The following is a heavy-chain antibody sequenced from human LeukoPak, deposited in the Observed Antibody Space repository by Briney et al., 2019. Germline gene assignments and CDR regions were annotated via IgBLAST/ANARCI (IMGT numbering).Heavy chain of an antibody. V-gene: IGHV3-30*04. CDR3: ARDNH. J-gene: IGHJ5*02. CDR2: ISYDGSNK. Sequence: GGSLRLSCAASGFTFSSYAMHWVRQAPGKGLEWVAVISYDGSNKYYADSEKGRFTISRDNSKNTLYLQMNSLRAEDTAVYYCARDNHWGQGTLVTVSS. CDR1: GFTFSSYA.